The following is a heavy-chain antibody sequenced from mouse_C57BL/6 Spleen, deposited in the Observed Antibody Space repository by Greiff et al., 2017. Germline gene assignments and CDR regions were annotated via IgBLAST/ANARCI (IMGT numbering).Heavy chain of an antibody. CDR2: ILPGSGST. CDR1: GYTFTGYW. D-gene: IGHD2-4*01. V-gene: IGHV1-9*01. J-gene: IGHJ4*01. Sequence: QVQLKESGAELMKPGASVKLSCKATGYTFTGYWIEWVKQRPGHGLEWIGEILPGSGSTNYNEKFKGKVTFTADTSSNTAYMQLSSLTTEDSAIYNCAILRPEVYYYAMDYWGQGTSVTVSS. CDR3: AILRPEVYYYAMDY.